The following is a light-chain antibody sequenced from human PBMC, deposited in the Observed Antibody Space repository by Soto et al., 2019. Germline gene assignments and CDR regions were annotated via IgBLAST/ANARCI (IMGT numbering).Light chain of an antibody. CDR1: TSDIGSYNL. CDR3: CSYAGSSTWV. Sequence: QSALTQPASVSGSPGQSITISCTGTTSDIGSYNLFSWYQQHPGKVPKIIIYEASKRPSGAPYRFSGSKSGNTASLTISGLRAEDEADYYCCSYAGSSTWVFGSGTKVTVL. V-gene: IGLV2-23*01. CDR2: EAS. J-gene: IGLJ1*01.